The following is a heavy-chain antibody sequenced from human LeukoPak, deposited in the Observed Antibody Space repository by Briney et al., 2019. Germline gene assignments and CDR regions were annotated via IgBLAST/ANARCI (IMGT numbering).Heavy chain of an antibody. V-gene: IGHV4-59*12. Sequence: PSETLSLTCTVSGGSISSYYWSWIRQPPGKSLEWIGYIYHSGSTYYNPSLKSRVTISVDRSKNQFSLKLSSVSAADTAVYYCARSTIAAAGLTDYWGQGTLVTVSS. CDR1: GGSISSYY. CDR2: IYHSGST. CDR3: ARSTIAAAGLTDY. J-gene: IGHJ4*02. D-gene: IGHD6-13*01.